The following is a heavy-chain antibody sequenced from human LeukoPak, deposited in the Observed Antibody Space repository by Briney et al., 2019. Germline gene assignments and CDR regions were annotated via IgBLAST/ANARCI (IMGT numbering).Heavy chain of an antibody. J-gene: IGHJ5*02. Sequence: SETLSLTCTVSGGSISNYYWSWIRQPPRKGLEWIGYIYYIGSTNYNPSLKSRVTISVDTSKNQFSLKLSSVTAADTAVYYCARHDGGSYGNWFDPWGQGTLVTVSS. CDR3: ARHDGGSYGNWFDP. CDR2: IYYIGST. V-gene: IGHV4-59*08. CDR1: GGSISNYY. D-gene: IGHD1-26*01.